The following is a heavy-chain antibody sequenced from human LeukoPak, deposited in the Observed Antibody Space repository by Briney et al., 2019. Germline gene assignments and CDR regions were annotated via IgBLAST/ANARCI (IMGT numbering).Heavy chain of an antibody. V-gene: IGHV1-69*04. Sequence: SVKVSCKASGGTFSSYAISWVRQAPGQGLERMGRIIPILGIANYAQKFQGRVTITADKSTSTAYMELSSLRSEDTAVYYCARDADQDFDILTGCFDYWGQGTLVTVSS. J-gene: IGHJ4*02. D-gene: IGHD3-9*01. CDR1: GGTFSSYA. CDR3: ARDADQDFDILTGCFDY. CDR2: IIPILGIA.